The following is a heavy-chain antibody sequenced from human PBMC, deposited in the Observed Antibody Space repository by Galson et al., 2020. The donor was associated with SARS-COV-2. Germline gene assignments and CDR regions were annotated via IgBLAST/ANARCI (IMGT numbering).Heavy chain of an antibody. CDR2: INPNSGGT. Sequence: ASVKVSCKASGYTFTGYYMHWVRQAPGQGLEWMGWINPNSGGTNYAQKFQGRVTMTRDTSISTAYMELSRLRSDDTAVYYCARAPLYYYDSSGYHDYWGQGTLVTISS. V-gene: IGHV1-2*02. D-gene: IGHD3-22*01. J-gene: IGHJ4*02. CDR1: GYTFTGYY. CDR3: ARAPLYYYDSSGYHDY.